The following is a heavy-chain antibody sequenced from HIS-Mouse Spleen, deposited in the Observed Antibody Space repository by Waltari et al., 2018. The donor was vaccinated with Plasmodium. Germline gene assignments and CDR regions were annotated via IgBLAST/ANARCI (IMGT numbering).Heavy chain of an antibody. V-gene: IGHV3-74*01. Sequence: EVQLVESGGGLVQPGGSLRLSCAASGFTFSSYWIDWVRQAPGKGLVCVSRINSDGSSTSYADSVKGRFTISRDNAKNTLYLQMNSLRAEDTAVYYCARDKPSNYGYFDYWGQGTLVTVSS. D-gene: IGHD4-4*01. CDR3: ARDKPSNYGYFDY. CDR2: INSDGSST. J-gene: IGHJ4*02. CDR1: GFTFSSYW.